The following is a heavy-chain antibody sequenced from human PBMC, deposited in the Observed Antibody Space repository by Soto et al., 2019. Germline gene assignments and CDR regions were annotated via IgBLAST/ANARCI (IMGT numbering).Heavy chain of an antibody. J-gene: IGHJ4*02. CDR3: ARGSCGGDCYGY. D-gene: IGHD2-21*02. CDR2: IMPGSSHI. Sequence: PGGSLRLSCAASGFPFSIYSMNWVRQAPGKGLEWVSYIMPGSSHIFYADSVKGRFTTSRDNAKNSLYLQMNSLRAEDTAVYYCARGSCGGDCYGYWGQGTLVTVSS. V-gene: IGHV3-21*05. CDR1: GFPFSIYS.